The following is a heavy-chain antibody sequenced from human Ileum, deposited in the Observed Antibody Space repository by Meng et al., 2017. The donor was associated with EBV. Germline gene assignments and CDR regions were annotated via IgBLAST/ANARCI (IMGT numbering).Heavy chain of an antibody. CDR1: GDSISSDIW. CDR3: GRDQGRELINH. CDR2: VYHRGDT. V-gene: IGHV4-4*02. D-gene: IGHD1-7*01. J-gene: IGHJ4*02. Sequence: QVQRQESGPGLLKPSGTLSLTCTVSGDSISSDIWWSWVRQPPGKGLEWIGEVYHRGDTNYNPSLKSRVDISVDKSKNQFYLSLFSVTAADTAVYYCGRDQGRELINHWGQGTLVTVSS.